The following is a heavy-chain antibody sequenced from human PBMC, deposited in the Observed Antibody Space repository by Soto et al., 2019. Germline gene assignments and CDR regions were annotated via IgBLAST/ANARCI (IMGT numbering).Heavy chain of an antibody. Sequence: PSETLSLTCAVSGASITSNFYYWGWIRRPPGKGLEWIGSIYFDGSTYYKSSLKSRVTISLDTSKNQFSLKLTSVTAADTAVYYCGKVLIGATRHTDFDSCGQGTLVPVSS. D-gene: IGHD2-21*01. J-gene: IGHJ4*02. CDR1: GASITSNFYY. V-gene: IGHV4-39*01. CDR2: IYFDGST. CDR3: GKVLIGATRHTDFDS.